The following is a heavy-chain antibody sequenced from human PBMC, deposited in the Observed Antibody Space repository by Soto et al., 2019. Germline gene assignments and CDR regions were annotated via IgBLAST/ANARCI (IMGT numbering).Heavy chain of an antibody. V-gene: IGHV3-33*01. D-gene: IGHD3-22*01. CDR2: IWYDGSNK. CDR1: GFTFSSYG. Sequence: QVQLVESGGGVVQPGRSLRLSCAASGFTFSSYGMHWVRQAPGKGLEWVAVIWYDGSNKYYADSVKGRFTISRDNSKNTLYLQMNSRRAEDTAVYYCARGTYYYDSSGYFPFDYWGQGTLVTVSS. J-gene: IGHJ4*02. CDR3: ARGTYYYDSSGYFPFDY.